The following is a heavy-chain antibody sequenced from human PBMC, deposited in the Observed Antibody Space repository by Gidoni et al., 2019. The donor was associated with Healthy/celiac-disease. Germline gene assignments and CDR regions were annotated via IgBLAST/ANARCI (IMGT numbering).Heavy chain of an antibody. CDR1: GGSISRGGYY. CDR3: ARGGDYGDPPEFDP. J-gene: IGHJ5*02. D-gene: IGHD4-17*01. CDR2: IYYSGST. V-gene: IGHV4-31*03. Sequence: QVQLQESGPGLVKPSQTLSLTCTVSGGSISRGGYYWSWIRQHPGKGLEWIGYIYYSGSTYYNPSLKSRVTISVDTSKNQFSLKLSSVTAADTAVYYCARGGDYGDPPEFDPWGQGTLVTVSS.